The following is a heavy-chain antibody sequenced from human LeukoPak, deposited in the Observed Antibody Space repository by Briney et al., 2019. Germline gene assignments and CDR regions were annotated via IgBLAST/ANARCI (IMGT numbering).Heavy chain of an antibody. CDR3: ARVSYPPYYYYMDV. V-gene: IGHV3-20*01. Sequence: GGSLRLSCAASGFTFDDYGMSWVRQAPGKGLEWVSGINWNGGSTGYADSVKGRFTISRDNAKNSLYLQMNSLRAEDTALYHCARVSYPPYYYYMDVWGKGTTVTISS. J-gene: IGHJ6*03. D-gene: IGHD1-26*01. CDR1: GFTFDDYG. CDR2: INWNGGST.